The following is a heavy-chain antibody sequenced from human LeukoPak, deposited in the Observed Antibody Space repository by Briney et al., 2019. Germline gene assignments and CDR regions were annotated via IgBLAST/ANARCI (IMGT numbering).Heavy chain of an antibody. Sequence: GGSLRLSCAASGFSFENYAMHWVRHAPGKGLEWVTGIRGNSGNIVYADSVKGGFTISRDNAKNSLYLQMNSLRADDTALYYCAKSGFGSVSHDINYWGQGTLV. J-gene: IGHJ4*02. CDR2: IRGNSGNI. V-gene: IGHV3-9*01. CDR3: AKSGFGSVSHDINY. D-gene: IGHD3-10*01. CDR1: GFSFENYA.